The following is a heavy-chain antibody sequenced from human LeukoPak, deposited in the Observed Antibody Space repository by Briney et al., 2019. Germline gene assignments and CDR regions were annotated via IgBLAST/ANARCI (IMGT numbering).Heavy chain of an antibody. CDR1: GYTFTSYA. Sequence: ASVKVSCKASGYTFTSYAMHWVRQAPGQRLEWMGWISAYNGNTNYAQKLQGRVTMTTDTSTSTAYMELRSLRSDDTAVYYCARHNRRGDWFDPWGQGTLVTVSS. V-gene: IGHV1-18*01. CDR3: ARHNRRGDWFDP. CDR2: ISAYNGNT. D-gene: IGHD1-14*01. J-gene: IGHJ5*02.